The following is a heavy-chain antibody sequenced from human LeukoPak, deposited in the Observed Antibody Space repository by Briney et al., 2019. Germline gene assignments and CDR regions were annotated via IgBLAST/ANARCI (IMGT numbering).Heavy chain of an antibody. J-gene: IGHJ4*02. V-gene: IGHV3-11*01. CDR1: RFFFCDHY. CDR3: VREMDGEYASGTLFDL. Sequence: TAGSLRHSCAAPRFFFCDHYMRWVGQAAGKGRPWVAYNSSGGDYILFAESVRGRFSISRDNAKISLYLQINSLRGEDPAVDYCVREMDGEYASGTLFDLWGQGNMVTVSS. D-gene: IGHD3-10*01. CDR2: NSSGGDYI.